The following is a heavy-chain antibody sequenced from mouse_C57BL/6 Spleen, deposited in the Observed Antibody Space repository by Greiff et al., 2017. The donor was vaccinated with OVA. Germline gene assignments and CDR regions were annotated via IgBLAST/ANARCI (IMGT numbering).Heavy chain of an antibody. CDR1: GFSLTSYG. V-gene: IGHV2-5*01. CDR3: AKNSGLTTVGVYFDY. Sequence: VQLQESGPGLVQPSQSLSITCTVSGFSLTSYGVHWVRQSPGKGLEWLGVIWRGGSTDYTAAFMSRLSITKDNSKSQVFFKMNSLQADDTAIYDCAKNSGLTTVGVYFDYWGQGTTLTVSS. D-gene: IGHD1-1*01. CDR2: IWRGGST. J-gene: IGHJ2*01.